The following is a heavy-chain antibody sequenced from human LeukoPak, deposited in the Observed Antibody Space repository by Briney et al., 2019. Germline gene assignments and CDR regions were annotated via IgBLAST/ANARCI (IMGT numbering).Heavy chain of an antibody. CDR1: GGSFSGYY. J-gene: IGHJ4*02. D-gene: IGHD3-10*01. CDR2: INHSGST. Sequence: SETLSLTRAVYGGSFSGYYWSWIRQPPGKGLEWIGEINHSGSTNYNPSLKSRVTISVDTSKNQFSLKLSSVTAADTAVYYCARCTYGSGSRPFDYWGQGTPVTVSS. V-gene: IGHV4-34*01. CDR3: ARCTYGSGSRPFDY.